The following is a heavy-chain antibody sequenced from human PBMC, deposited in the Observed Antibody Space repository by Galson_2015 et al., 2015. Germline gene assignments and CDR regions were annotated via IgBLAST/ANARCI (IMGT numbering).Heavy chain of an antibody. CDR2: ISSSSSYT. D-gene: IGHD4-17*01. Sequence: SLRLSCAASGFTFSDYYMSWIRQAPGKGLEWVSYISSSSSYTNYADSVKGRFTISRDNAKNSLYLQMNSLRDEDTAVYYCARVDGDYEGFDYWGQGTLVTVSS. CDR3: ARVDGDYEGFDY. V-gene: IGHV3-11*06. CDR1: GFTFSDYY. J-gene: IGHJ4*02.